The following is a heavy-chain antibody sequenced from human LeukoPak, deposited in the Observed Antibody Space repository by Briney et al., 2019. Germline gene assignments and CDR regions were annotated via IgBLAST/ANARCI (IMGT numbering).Heavy chain of an antibody. Sequence: SETLSLTCTVSGGSISSYYWSWIRQPPGKGLEWIGYIYYSGSTNYNPSLKSRVTISVDTSKNQFSLKLSSVTAADTAVYYCARHVVSRTNYYYGMDVWGQGTTVTVSS. CDR2: IYYSGST. CDR3: ARHVVSRTNYYYGMDV. CDR1: GGSISSYY. V-gene: IGHV4-59*08. J-gene: IGHJ6*02.